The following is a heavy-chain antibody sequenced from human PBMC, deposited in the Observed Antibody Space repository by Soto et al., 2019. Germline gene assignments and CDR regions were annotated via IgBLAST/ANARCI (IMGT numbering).Heavy chain of an antibody. Sequence: QVQLVRSGPEVKKPGALVKVSCKASGDISPRYGISWVRQAPGQGLEWLGWINSHNGVTNYAQSLQGRVTLTTDSSTSTAYMEVRSLRFDDTAVYYCAGDHGNYWTFVPWGQGTLVTVSS. CDR2: INSHNGVT. D-gene: IGHD1-1*01. CDR3: AGDHGNYWTFVP. CDR1: GDISPRYG. J-gene: IGHJ5*02. V-gene: IGHV1-18*01.